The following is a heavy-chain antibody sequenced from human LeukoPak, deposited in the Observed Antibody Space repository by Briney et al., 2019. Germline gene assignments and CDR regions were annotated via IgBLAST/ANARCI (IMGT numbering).Heavy chain of an antibody. D-gene: IGHD4-17*01. V-gene: IGHV1-2*06. CDR1: GYTFTDYY. Sequence: ASVKVSCKASGYTFTDYYIHWVRQAPGQGLEWMGRINPDSGGTNDVQKFQGRVTMTRDTSISTVYMELSSLRFDDTAVYYCARDRKGDYDVADYWGQGTLVTVSS. CDR2: INPDSGGT. CDR3: ARDRKGDYDVADY. J-gene: IGHJ4*02.